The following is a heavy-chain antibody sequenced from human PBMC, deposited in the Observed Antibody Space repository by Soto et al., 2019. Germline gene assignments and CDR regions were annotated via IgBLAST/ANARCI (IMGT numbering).Heavy chain of an antibody. CDR1: GFTFSSYA. Sequence: EVQLLESGGGLVQPGGSLRLSCAASGFTFSSYAMSWVRQAPGKGLEWVSAISGSGGSTYYADSVKGRFTISRDNSKNTLYRQMNSLRAEDTAVYYCAKDKGITIFVYYFDYWGQGTLVTVSS. CDR3: AKDKGITIFVYYFDY. V-gene: IGHV3-23*01. D-gene: IGHD3-9*01. J-gene: IGHJ4*02. CDR2: ISGSGGST.